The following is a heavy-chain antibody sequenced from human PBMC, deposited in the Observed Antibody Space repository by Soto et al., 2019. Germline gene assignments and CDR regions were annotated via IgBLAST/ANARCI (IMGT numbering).Heavy chain of an antibody. D-gene: IGHD3-22*01. Sequence: DVQLVESGGGLVQPGGSLKLSCATSGFSFSGTAMHWGRQASGKGLEWVGRIRTKPNNYATTYGALVTGSLTISRDDSKNTVYLQMNSLKTEDTAGQYCSRSADPCGYPEALASWGQGALVTGSS. CDR2: IRTKPNNYAT. CDR3: SRSADPCGYPEALAS. CDR1: GFSFSGTA. V-gene: IGHV3-73*02. J-gene: IGHJ5*02.